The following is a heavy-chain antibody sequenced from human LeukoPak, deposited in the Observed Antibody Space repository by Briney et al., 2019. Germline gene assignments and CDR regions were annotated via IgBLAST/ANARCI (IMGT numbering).Heavy chain of an antibody. J-gene: IGHJ4*02. CDR2: ISSSSSTI. V-gene: IGHV3-48*01. Sequence: GGSLRLSCAASGFTFSSYRMNWVRQAPGKGLEWVSYISSSSSTIYYADSVKGRFTISRDSSKNTVFLQMNNLRADDTAVYFCAKEKWLRFDSWGQGTLVTVSS. CDR3: AKEKWLRFDS. D-gene: IGHD5-12*01. CDR1: GFTFSSYR.